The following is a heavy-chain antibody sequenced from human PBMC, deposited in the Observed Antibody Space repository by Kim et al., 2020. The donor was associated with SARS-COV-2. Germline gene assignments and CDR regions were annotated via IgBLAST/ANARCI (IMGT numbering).Heavy chain of an antibody. J-gene: IGHJ4*02. CDR2: IKPDGIEK. CDR3: ATRIFG. CDR1: GFTFSTYW. Sequence: GGSLRLSCAASGFTFSTYWMTWVRQAPGKGLEWVASIKPDGIEKYYVDSLKGRFTISRDNAKNSLYLQVTSLRADDTAVYYCATRIFGWDQGALVTVSS. V-gene: IGHV3-7*03. D-gene: IGHD2-15*01.